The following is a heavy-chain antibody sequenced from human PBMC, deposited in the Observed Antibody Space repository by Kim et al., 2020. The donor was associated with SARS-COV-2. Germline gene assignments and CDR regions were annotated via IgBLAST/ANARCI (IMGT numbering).Heavy chain of an antibody. Sequence: SETLSLTCAVYGGSFSGYYWSWIRQPPGKGLEWIGEMNHSGSTNYNPSLKSRVTISVDTSKNQFSLKLSSVTATDTAVYYCARARIVLMVYAKGPPNYGMDVWGQGTTVTVSS. V-gene: IGHV4-34*01. D-gene: IGHD2-8*01. CDR2: MNHSGST. J-gene: IGHJ6*02. CDR3: ARARIVLMVYAKGPPNYGMDV. CDR1: GGSFSGYY.